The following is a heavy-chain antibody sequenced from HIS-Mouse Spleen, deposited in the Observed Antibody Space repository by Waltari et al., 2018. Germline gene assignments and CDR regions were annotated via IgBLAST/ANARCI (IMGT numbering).Heavy chain of an antibody. CDR2: IYYSGSR. Sequence: QLQLQESGPGLVKPSETLSLTCTVSGGSISSSSYYLGWIRQPPGKGLEWIGSIYYSGSRCYHPSLQSRVTISVDTSKNQFSLKLSSVTAADTAVYYCAREIPYSSSWYDWYFDLWGRGTLVTVSS. D-gene: IGHD6-13*01. J-gene: IGHJ2*01. CDR3: AREIPYSSSWYDWYFDL. V-gene: IGHV4-39*07. CDR1: GGSISSSSYY.